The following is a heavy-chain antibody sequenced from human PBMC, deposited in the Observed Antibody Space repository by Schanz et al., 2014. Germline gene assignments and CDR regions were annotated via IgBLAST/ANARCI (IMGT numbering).Heavy chain of an antibody. J-gene: IGHJ4*02. V-gene: IGHV3-30*04. D-gene: IGHD5-12*01. Sequence: QVQLVESGGGVVQPGRSLKLSCAASGFTFNDYAMHWVRQAPGKGLEWVAVISYEGSKKYYPDSVQGRFTLSRDNAKKTMDLQMNSLRIEDTAVYYCARDPNSVNEIDYWGQGTLVTVSS. CDR2: ISYEGSKK. CDR1: GFTFNDYA. CDR3: ARDPNSVNEIDY.